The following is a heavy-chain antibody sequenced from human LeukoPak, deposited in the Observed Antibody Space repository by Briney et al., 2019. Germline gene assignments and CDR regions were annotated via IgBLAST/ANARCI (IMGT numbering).Heavy chain of an antibody. Sequence: PGGSLRLSCAVSGFTFSSYAMSWVRQAPGKGLGWVSTISGSGGSTCYADSVKGRFTISRDNSKNTLYLQMNSLRAEDTAVYYCAKPVAGTGYFDYWGQGTLVTVSS. CDR2: ISGSGGST. V-gene: IGHV3-23*01. J-gene: IGHJ4*02. CDR1: GFTFSSYA. D-gene: IGHD6-19*01. CDR3: AKPVAGTGYFDY.